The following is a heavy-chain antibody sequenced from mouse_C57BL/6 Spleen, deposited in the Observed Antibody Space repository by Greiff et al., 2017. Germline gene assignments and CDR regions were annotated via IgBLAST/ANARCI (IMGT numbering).Heavy chain of an antibody. Sequence: QVQLQQSGAELVKPGASVKISCKASGYAFSSYWMNWVQQRPGKGLEWIGQIYPGDGDTNYNGKFKGKATLTADKSSSTAYMQLSSLTSEDSAVYFCARWGTTAFFDYWGQGTTLTVSS. CDR1: GYAFSSYW. CDR2: IYPGDGDT. CDR3: ARWGTTAFFDY. V-gene: IGHV1-80*01. D-gene: IGHD1-2*01. J-gene: IGHJ2*01.